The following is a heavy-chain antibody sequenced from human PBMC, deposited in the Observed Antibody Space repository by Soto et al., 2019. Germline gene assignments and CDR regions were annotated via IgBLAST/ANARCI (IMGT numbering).Heavy chain of an antibody. J-gene: IGHJ6*02. CDR3: ARHFATSEASYYGMDL. CDR2: VFYTGKT. Sequence: QLQLQASGPGLVRPSETLSLTCSVSGGSISSSSFYWGWIRQPPGKGPEWLGSVFYTGKTYHNPLLKSRVTLSVDASDNQFYLSLSAVTAAETAIYYCARHFATSEASYYGMDLWGQGTTVTVSS. V-gene: IGHV4-39*01. CDR1: GGSISSSSFY.